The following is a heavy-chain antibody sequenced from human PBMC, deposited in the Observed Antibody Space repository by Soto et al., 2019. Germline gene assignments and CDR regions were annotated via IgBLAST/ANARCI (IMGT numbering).Heavy chain of an antibody. CDR1: GGSISSGGYS. Sequence: QLQLQESGSGLVKPSQTLSLTCAVSGGSISSGGYSWSWIRQPPGKGLEWIGYIYHSGSTYYNPSLKSRVTISVDGSKNHFSLKLSSVTAADTAVYYCARGVTTVTTSDYWGQGTLVTVSS. CDR2: IYHSGST. V-gene: IGHV4-30-2*01. CDR3: ARGVTTVTTSDY. J-gene: IGHJ4*02. D-gene: IGHD4-17*01.